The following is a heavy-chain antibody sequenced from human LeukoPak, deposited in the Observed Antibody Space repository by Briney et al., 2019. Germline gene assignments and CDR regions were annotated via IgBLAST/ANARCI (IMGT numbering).Heavy chain of an antibody. CDR2: MNPKSGNT. CDR1: GYTFTNYD. D-gene: IGHD2-15*01. V-gene: IGHV1-8*01. J-gene: IGHJ5*02. Sequence: ASVKVSCKASGYTFTNYDINWVRQATGQGPEWMGWMNPKSGNTGYAQKFQGRVTMTRNTSISTAYMELSSLRSDYTAVYYCARDQDIVVVVAALRQREMGGFDPWGQGTLVTVSS. CDR3: ARDQDIVVVVAALRQREMGGFDP.